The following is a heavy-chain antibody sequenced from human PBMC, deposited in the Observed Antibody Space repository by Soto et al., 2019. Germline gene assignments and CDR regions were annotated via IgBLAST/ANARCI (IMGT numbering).Heavy chain of an antibody. J-gene: IGHJ5*02. Sequence: PGGSLRLSCAASGFTFSSYSMNWVRQAPGKGLEWVSSISSSSSYIYYADSVKGRFTISRDNAKNSLYLQMNSLRAEDTAVYYCASSKTGEIQDNWFDPWGQGTLVTVSS. V-gene: IGHV3-21*01. CDR2: ISSSSSYI. CDR3: ASSKTGEIQDNWFDP. CDR1: GFTFSSYS. D-gene: IGHD7-27*01.